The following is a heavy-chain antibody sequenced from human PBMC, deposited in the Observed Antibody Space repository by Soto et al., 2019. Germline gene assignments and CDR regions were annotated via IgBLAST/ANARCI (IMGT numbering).Heavy chain of an antibody. CDR3: ARRRGLDIAAYY. Sequence: KPSETLSLTCTVSGGSVSSGSYYWSWIRQSPGKGLEWIGYIYYSGSTTYNPSLKSRVTISLDTSKNQFSLNLSSVTAADTAVYFRARRRGLDIAAYYWGQGILLTV. V-gene: IGHV4-61*01. CDR1: GGSVSSGSYY. CDR2: IYYSGST. J-gene: IGHJ4*02. D-gene: IGHD3-10*01.